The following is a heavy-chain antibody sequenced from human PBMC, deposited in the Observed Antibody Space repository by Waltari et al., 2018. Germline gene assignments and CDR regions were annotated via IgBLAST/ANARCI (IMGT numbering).Heavy chain of an antibody. V-gene: IGHV3-74*01. CDR2: ITTDGSGA. D-gene: IGHD3-10*01. CDR3: ARDLVLGSGSNDY. J-gene: IGHJ4*02. CDR1: GFTFSCHW. Sequence: EVQLVESGGGLVHPGGSMSLSCAASGFTFSCHWMHWVRQAPGKGLVWVSRITTDGSGANYADSVKGRFTISRDNAKNTLYLQMNSLRVEDTAVYFCARDLVLGSGSNDYWGLGTLVTVSS.